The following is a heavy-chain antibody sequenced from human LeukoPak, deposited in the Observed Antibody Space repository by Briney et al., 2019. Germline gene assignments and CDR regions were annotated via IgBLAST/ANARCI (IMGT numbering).Heavy chain of an antibody. V-gene: IGHV1-46*01. D-gene: IGHD4-17*01. CDR3: ARGGSRATVTAFDY. CDR2: INPSGGST. Sequence: ASVKVSCKPSGYTFTSYYIHWVRQAPGQGLEWMGRINPSGGSTSYAQRFQGRVTMTRDMSTSTVYMELNSLRSEGTAVYYCARGGSRATVTAFDYWGQGALVTVSS. J-gene: IGHJ4*02. CDR1: GYTFTSYY.